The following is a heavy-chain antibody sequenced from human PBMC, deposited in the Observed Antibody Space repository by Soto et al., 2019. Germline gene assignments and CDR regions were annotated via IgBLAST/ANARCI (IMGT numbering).Heavy chain of an antibody. J-gene: IGHJ5*02. D-gene: IGHD3-10*01. V-gene: IGHV3-30*18. CDR3: AKAPYYYGSGSYMPWFDP. CDR1: GFTFSSYG. Sequence: QVQLVESGGGVVQPGRSLRLSCAASGFTFSSYGMHWVRQAPGKGLEWVAVISYDGSNKYYADSVKGRFTISRDNSKNTLYQQMNSVRAGATAVYYGAKAPYYYGSGSYMPWFDPWGQGTLVTVSS. CDR2: ISYDGSNK.